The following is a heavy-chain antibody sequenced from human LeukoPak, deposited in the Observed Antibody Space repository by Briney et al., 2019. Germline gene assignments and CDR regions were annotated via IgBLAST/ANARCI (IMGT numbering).Heavy chain of an antibody. D-gene: IGHD6-6*01. J-gene: IGHJ4*02. V-gene: IGHV3-23*01. CDR1: GFTFSSYA. Sequence: GGSLRLSCAASGFTFSSYAMSWVRQAPGKGLEWVSAISGSGGSTNYADSVKGRFTISRDNAKNTLYLQMNNLRAEDTAVYFCARLWDSSSSRHFDYWGQGTLVTVSS. CDR2: ISGSGGST. CDR3: ARLWDSSSSRHFDY.